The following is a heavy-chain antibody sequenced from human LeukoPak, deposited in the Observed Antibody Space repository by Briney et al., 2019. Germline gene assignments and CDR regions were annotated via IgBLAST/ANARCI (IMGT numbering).Heavy chain of an antibody. V-gene: IGHV4-59*01. CDR2: IYYSGST. CDR1: GGSISSYY. Sequence: PSETLSLTCTVSGGSISSYYWSWIRQPPGKGLEWMGYIYYSGSTNYNPSLKSRVTISVDTSKNQFSLKLSSVTAADTAVYYCARDTNWFDPWGQGTLVTVSS. CDR3: ARDTNWFDP. J-gene: IGHJ5*02.